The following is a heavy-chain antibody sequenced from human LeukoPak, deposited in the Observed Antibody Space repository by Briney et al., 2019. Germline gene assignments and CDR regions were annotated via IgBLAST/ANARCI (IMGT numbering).Heavy chain of an antibody. J-gene: IGHJ4*02. CDR2: ISGSGGST. CDR1: GGTFSSYA. Sequence: ASVKVSCKASGGTFSSYAMSWVRQAPGKGLEWVSAISGSGGSTYYADSVKGRFTISRDNSKNTLYLQMNSLRAEDTAVYYCAKTSPNYGQLFYYFDYWGQGTLVTVSS. D-gene: IGHD3-10*01. CDR3: AKTSPNYGQLFYYFDY. V-gene: IGHV3-23*01.